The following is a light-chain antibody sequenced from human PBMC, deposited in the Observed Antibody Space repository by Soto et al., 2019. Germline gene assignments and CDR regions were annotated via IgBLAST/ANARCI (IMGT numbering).Light chain of an antibody. V-gene: IGKV3-15*01. J-gene: IGKJ5*01. CDR2: GAS. Sequence: EIVMTPSPATLSVSPVERATLSCMAIQSVSSNLAWYQQKPGQAPRLLIYGASTRATGISTRFSGSGSGTEFTLTISRLQSEDSGVYYCQQYNKWPAEITCGQGTRREIK. CDR3: QQYNKWPAEIT. CDR1: QSVSSN.